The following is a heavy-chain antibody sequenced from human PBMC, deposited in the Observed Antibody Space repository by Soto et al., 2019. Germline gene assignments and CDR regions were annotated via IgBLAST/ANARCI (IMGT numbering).Heavy chain of an antibody. CDR3: ARGDPAYSYGKVDL. CDR2: VNSDGTGT. Sequence: PRGSLRLSCEASGFTFTMYWMHWVRQAPGKGLVWVSRVNSDGTGTTYADSVKGRFTVSRDNAKNSVFLQMDSLRAEDAGVYFCARGDPAYSYGKVDLWGQGTLVTVSS. V-gene: IGHV3-74*01. D-gene: IGHD5-18*01. CDR1: GFTFTMYW. J-gene: IGHJ5*02.